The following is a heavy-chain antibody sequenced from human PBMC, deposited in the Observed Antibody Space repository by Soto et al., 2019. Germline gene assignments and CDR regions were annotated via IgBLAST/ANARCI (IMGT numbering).Heavy chain of an antibody. CDR3: ARDHYDILSGSFAYYYYVLAV. V-gene: IGHV1-24*01. CDR1: GYTLTELS. D-gene: IGHD3-9*01. Sequence: ASVKVSCKVSGYTLTELSMHWVRQAPGKGLEWMGGFDPEDGETIYAQKFQGRVTMTEDTSTDTAYMELSSLRSEDTAVYYCARDHYDILSGSFAYYYYVLAVCGQGTTVPVSS. CDR2: FDPEDGET. J-gene: IGHJ6*02.